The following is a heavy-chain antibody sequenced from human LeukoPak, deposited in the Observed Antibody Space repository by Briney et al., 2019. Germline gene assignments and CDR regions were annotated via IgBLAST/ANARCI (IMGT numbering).Heavy chain of an antibody. V-gene: IGHV4-31*11. Sequence: SETLSLTCAVSGGSISDGGYYWSWIRQHPGKGLEWIGYIYDSGTTYYSPALQSRVTISVDTSDNKFSLKLRSLTAADTAVYYCARGGDRRGFDYWGQGTRVTVSS. J-gene: IGHJ4*02. CDR1: GGSISDGGYY. D-gene: IGHD1-14*01. CDR2: IYDSGTT. CDR3: ARGGDRRGFDY.